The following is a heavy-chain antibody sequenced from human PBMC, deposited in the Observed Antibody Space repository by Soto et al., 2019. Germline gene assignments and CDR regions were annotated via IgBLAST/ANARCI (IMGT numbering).Heavy chain of an antibody. CDR2: IYYSGST. CDR3: ARGKGSGRARDWFDT. D-gene: IGHD3-10*01. CDR1: GYSMRIGGYY. J-gene: IGHJ5*02. Sequence: QVQLQESGPGLVKPSQTLSLTCSVSGYSMRIGGYYWSWIRQLPGKGLEWIGYIYYSGSTNYNPSAKSRVTISVDTSKNQSSLRLSPVPAPDTAVYSCARGKGSGRARDWFDTWGQGTRVTVSS. V-gene: IGHV4-31*03.